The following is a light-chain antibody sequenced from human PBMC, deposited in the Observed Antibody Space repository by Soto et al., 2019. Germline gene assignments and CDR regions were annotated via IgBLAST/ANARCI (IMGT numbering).Light chain of an antibody. Sequence: QSALTQPASVSGSPGQSIPISCPGTTSEIGNYDFFSWYQQVPGTAPKAMIYEVSSRPSGVSNRFSGSKSGNTASLTISGLQAEDEAYYYCSSYTTSTSFILFGGGTKLTVL. CDR2: EVS. J-gene: IGLJ2*01. CDR1: TSEIGNYDF. CDR3: SSYTTSTSFIL. V-gene: IGLV2-14*01.